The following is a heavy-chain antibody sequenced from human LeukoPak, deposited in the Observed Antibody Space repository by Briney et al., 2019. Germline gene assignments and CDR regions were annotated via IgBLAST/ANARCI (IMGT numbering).Heavy chain of an antibody. J-gene: IGHJ4*02. CDR3: AKRGGYSYGPPSGYFDY. CDR2: IIPIFGTA. D-gene: IGHD5-18*01. CDR1: GGTFSSYA. V-gene: IGHV1-69*13. Sequence: GASVKVSCKASGGTFSSYAISWVRQAPGQGLEWMGGIIPIFGTANYAQKFQGRVTITADESTSTAYMELSSLRSEDTAVYYCAKRGGYSYGPPSGYFDYWGQGTLVTVSS.